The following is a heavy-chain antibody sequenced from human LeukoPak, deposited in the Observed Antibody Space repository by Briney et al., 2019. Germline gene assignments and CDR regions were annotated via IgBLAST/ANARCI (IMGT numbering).Heavy chain of an antibody. CDR2: ISGSGGST. Sequence: PGGSLRLSCVASGFTFDDYAMEWVRQAPGKGLKWVSAISGSGGSTYYADSVKGRFTISRDNSKNTLYLQMNSLRAEDTAVYYCARPMTTVTHDAFDIWGQGTMVTVSS. V-gene: IGHV3-23*01. J-gene: IGHJ3*02. CDR3: ARPMTTVTHDAFDI. D-gene: IGHD4-11*01. CDR1: GFTFDDYA.